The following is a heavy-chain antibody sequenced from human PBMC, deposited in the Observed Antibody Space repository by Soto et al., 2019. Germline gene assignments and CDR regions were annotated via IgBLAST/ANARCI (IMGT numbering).Heavy chain of an antibody. D-gene: IGHD2-15*01. CDR1: GGTFSRYT. V-gene: IGHV1-69*02. J-gene: IGHJ6*02. Sequence: QVQLVQSGAEVKKPGSSVKVSCKASGGTFSRYTISWVRQAPGQGLEWMGRIIPILDIPNYAQNFQGRVTMTADKSTSTAYMALSSLRSDDTAVYYCASHFTGVLVLGASPPGGDNYGWDVWGQGTTVTVSS. CDR3: ASHFTGVLVLGASPPGGDNYGWDV. CDR2: IIPILDIP.